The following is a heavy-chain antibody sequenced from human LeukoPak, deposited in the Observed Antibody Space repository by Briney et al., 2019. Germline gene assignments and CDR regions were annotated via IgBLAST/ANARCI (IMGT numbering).Heavy chain of an antibody. J-gene: IGHJ4*02. CDR3: ARVGPKLWFGEFGSDY. CDR2: INHSGST. Sequence: SETLSLTCTVSGYSISSGYYWGWIRQPPGKGLEWIGSINHSGSTFYNPSLKSRVTISVDTSKNQLSLKLSSVTAADTAVYYCARVGPKLWFGEFGSDYWGQGTLVTVSS. D-gene: IGHD3-10*01. V-gene: IGHV4-38-2*02. CDR1: GYSISSGYY.